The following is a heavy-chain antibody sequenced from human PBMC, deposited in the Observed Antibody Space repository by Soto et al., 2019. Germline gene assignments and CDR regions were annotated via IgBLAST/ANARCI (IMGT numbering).Heavy chain of an antibody. Sequence: PGGSLRLSCAASGFTFSSYGMHWVRQAPGKGLEWMAFISYDGSNKYYADSVKGRFTISRDNSKNTLYLQMNSLRAEDTAVYYCAKDRSIIPEYSDYWGQGTLVTVSS. V-gene: IGHV3-30*18. D-gene: IGHD3-3*01. CDR3: AKDRSIIPEYSDY. J-gene: IGHJ4*02. CDR2: ISYDGSNK. CDR1: GFTFSSYG.